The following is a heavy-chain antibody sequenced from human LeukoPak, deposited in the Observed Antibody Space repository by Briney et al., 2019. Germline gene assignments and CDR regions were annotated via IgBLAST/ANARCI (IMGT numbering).Heavy chain of an antibody. J-gene: IGHJ4*02. D-gene: IGHD3-22*01. CDR2: IYYTGST. V-gene: IGHV4-39*07. CDR1: GGSISFSSYF. Sequence: KSSETLSLTCTVSGGSISFSSYFWGWIRQPPGKGLEWIGSIYYTGSTYYNPSLKSRVTISLDMSKNQFSLKLSSVTAADTAVYYCVSYYYETTGPLVDDWGQGTPVTVSS. CDR3: VSYYYETTGPLVDD.